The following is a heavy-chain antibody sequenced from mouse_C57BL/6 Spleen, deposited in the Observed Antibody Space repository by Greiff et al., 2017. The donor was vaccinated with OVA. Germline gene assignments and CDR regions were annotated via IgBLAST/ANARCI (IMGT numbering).Heavy chain of an antibody. V-gene: IGHV1-59*01. CDR3: ARGGGSSYDAMDY. CDR1: GYTFTSYW. Sequence: QVQLQQPGAELVRPGTSVKLSCKASGYTFTSYWMHWVKQRPGQGLEWIGVIDPSDSYTNYNQKFKGKATLTVDTSSSTAYMQLSSLTSEDSAVYYCARGGGSSYDAMDYWGQGTSVTVSS. D-gene: IGHD1-1*01. CDR2: IDPSDSYT. J-gene: IGHJ4*01.